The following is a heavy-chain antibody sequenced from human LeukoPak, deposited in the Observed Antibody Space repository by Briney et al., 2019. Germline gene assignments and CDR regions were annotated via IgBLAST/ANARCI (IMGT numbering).Heavy chain of an antibody. CDR1: GFTFSSSA. CDR3: AKTSLRYFDPYYFDY. D-gene: IGHD3-9*01. Sequence: GGSLRLSCAASGFTFSSSAMSWVRQAPGKGLEWVSAINGSGGSTYYADSVKGRFTISRDNSKNTLYLQMNSLRAEDTAVYYCAKTSLRYFDPYYFDYWGQGTLVTVSS. CDR2: INGSGGST. V-gene: IGHV3-23*01. J-gene: IGHJ4*02.